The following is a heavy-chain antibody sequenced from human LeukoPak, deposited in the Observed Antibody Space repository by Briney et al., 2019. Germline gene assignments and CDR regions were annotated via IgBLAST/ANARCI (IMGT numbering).Heavy chain of an antibody. J-gene: IGHJ4*02. V-gene: IGHV3-23*01. CDR1: GFTFSSYA. Sequence: GGSLRLSCAASGFTFSSYAMSWVRQAPGKGPEWVSAISGSGGSTYYADSVKGRFTISRDNSKNTLYLQMNSLRAEDTAVYYCAKDYSSYSSGWYRFWGQGTLVTVSS. CDR2: ISGSGGST. CDR3: AKDYSSYSSGWYRF. D-gene: IGHD6-19*01.